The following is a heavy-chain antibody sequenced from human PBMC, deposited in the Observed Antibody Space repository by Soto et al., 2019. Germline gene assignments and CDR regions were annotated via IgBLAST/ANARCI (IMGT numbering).Heavy chain of an antibody. D-gene: IGHD1-26*01. CDR3: AQNGTPPSYYYGMDV. CDR1: GYTFSRYG. CDR2: ISGYNGDT. V-gene: IGHV1-18*01. Sequence: GASVKVSCKASGYTFSRYGISWVRQAPGQGLEWMGWISGYNGDTKYAQKVQGRVTMTIDTSTYTAYMELRSLTSDDTAIYYCAQNGTPPSYYYGMDVWG. J-gene: IGHJ6*02.